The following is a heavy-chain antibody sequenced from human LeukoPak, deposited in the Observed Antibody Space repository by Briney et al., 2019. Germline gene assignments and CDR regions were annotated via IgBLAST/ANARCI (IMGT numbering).Heavy chain of an antibody. CDR2: IYPGDSDI. J-gene: IGHJ4*02. V-gene: IGHV5-51*01. D-gene: IGHD6-6*01. CDR1: GSTFSSYW. CDR3: ARPRDSSSQYYFDY. Sequence: GESLKISCKGSGSTFSSYWIGWVRQMPGKGLEWMGIIYPGDSDIRYSPSFQGQVTISADKSISTAYLQWSSLKASDTAMYYCARPRDSSSQYYFDYWGQGTLVTVSS.